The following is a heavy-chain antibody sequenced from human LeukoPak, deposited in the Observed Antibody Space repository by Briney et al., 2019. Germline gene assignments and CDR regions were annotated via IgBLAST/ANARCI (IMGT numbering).Heavy chain of an antibody. CDR1: GFTLSIYG. CDR2: IWYDGSHK. V-gene: IGHV3-33*01. Sequence: PGRSLRLSCAASGFTLSIYGMHWARQAPGKGLVWVAVIWYDGSHKYYADPVKGRFTIPRDNSKNTLYLQMNSLRAEDTALYYCARDYRGLIEGMDVWGQGTTVTVSS. CDR3: ARDYRGLIEGMDV. J-gene: IGHJ6*02. D-gene: IGHD2-21*01.